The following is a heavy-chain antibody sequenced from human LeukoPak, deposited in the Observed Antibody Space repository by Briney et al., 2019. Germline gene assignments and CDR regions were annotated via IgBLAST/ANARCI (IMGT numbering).Heavy chain of an antibody. J-gene: IGHJ6*03. V-gene: IGHV3-7*01. CDR2: IKQDGSDK. Sequence: GGSLRLSCAASGFTFSNNWMSWVRQAPGKGLEWVANIKQDGSDKDYVDSVKGRFTISRDNAKNSLYLQMNSLRAEDTAVYYCARDHHHRLWDDYYYYMDVWGKGTTVTISS. D-gene: IGHD3-16*02. CDR1: GFTFSNNW. CDR3: ARDHHHRLWDDYYYYMDV.